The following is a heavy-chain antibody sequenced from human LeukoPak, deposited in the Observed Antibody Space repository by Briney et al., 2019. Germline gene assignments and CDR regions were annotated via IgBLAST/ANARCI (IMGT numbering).Heavy chain of an antibody. D-gene: IGHD6-13*01. V-gene: IGHV1-2*06. Sequence: GASVKVSCKASGYTFTGYYTHWVRQAPGQGLEWMGRINPNSGGTNYAQKFQGGVTMTRDTSISTAYMELSRLRSDDTAVYYCARGLIAAAGHLHYWGQGTLVTVSS. CDR2: INPNSGGT. CDR1: GYTFTGYY. CDR3: ARGLIAAAGHLHY. J-gene: IGHJ4*02.